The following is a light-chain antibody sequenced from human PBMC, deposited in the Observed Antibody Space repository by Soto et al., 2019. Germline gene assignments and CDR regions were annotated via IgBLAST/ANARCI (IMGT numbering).Light chain of an antibody. J-gene: IGLJ1*01. CDR3: SSYTSSSTYV. CDR2: EVS. V-gene: IGLV2-18*02. Sequence: QSVLTQPPSVSGSPGQSVTISCTGTSSDVGSYNRVSWYQQPPGTAPKLMIYEVSNRPSGVPDRFSGSKSGNTASLTISGLQAEDGADYCCSSYTSSSTYVFGTGTKVTVL. CDR1: SSDVGSYNR.